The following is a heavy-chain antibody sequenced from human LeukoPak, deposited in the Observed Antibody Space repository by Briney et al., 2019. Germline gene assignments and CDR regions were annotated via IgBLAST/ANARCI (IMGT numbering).Heavy chain of an antibody. Sequence: PGGSLRLSCAASGFTFSSYSMNGVRQAPGKGLEWVASISSSSTYISHADSVKGRFTISRDNAKNSLYLQMNSLRAEDTAVYYCARDPDIVVVPAADGFDIWGQGTMVTVSS. V-gene: IGHV3-21*01. CDR1: GFTFSSYS. CDR3: ARDPDIVVVPAADGFDI. D-gene: IGHD2-2*01. J-gene: IGHJ3*02. CDR2: ISSSSTYI.